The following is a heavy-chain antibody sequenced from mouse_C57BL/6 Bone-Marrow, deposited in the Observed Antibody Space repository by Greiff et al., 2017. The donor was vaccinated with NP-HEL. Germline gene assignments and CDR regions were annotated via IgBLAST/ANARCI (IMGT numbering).Heavy chain of an antibody. CDR3: ATHYYGSSQFAY. J-gene: IGHJ3*01. CDR2: INPSTGYT. Sequence: QVQLQQSGAELAKPGASVKMSCKASGYTFTSYWMHWVKQRPGQGLEWIGYINPSTGYTEYNQKFKDKATLTADKSSSTAYMQLSSLTSEDSAVYYCATHYYGSSQFAYWGQGTLVTVSA. D-gene: IGHD1-1*01. CDR1: GYTFTSYW. V-gene: IGHV1-7*01.